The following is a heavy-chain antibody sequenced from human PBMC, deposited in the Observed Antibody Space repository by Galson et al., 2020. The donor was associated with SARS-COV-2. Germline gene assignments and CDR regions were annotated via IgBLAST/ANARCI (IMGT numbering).Heavy chain of an antibody. CDR2: ISYDGSNK. D-gene: IGHD6-19*01. V-gene: IGHV3-30*18. J-gene: IGHJ6*02. Sequence: GGSMRLSCAASGFTFSSYGMHWVRQAPGKGLEWVAVISYDGSNKYYADSVKGRFTISRDNSKNTLYLQMNSLRAEDTAVYYCAKDPIEQWLVVAYYGMDVWGQGTTVTVSS. CDR1: GFTFSSYG. CDR3: AKDPIEQWLVVAYYGMDV.